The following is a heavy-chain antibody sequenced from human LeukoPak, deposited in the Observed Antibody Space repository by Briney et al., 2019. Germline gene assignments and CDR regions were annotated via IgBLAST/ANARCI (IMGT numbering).Heavy chain of an antibody. V-gene: IGHV1-2*06. CDR3: AREPRFRSGSNSYTAPKEN. CDR1: GYTFTSYG. Sequence: GASVKVSCKASGYTFTSYGISWVRQAPGQGLEWMGRINPNSGGTNYAQKFQGRVTMTRDTSISTAYMELSRLRSDDTAVYYCAREPRFRSGSNSYTAPKENWGQGTLVTVSS. D-gene: IGHD1-26*01. J-gene: IGHJ4*02. CDR2: INPNSGGT.